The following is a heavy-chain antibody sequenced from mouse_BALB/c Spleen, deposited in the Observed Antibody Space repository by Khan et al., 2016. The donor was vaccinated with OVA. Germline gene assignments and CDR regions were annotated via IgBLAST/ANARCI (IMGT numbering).Heavy chain of an antibody. CDR3: ARGDGYYVYFDY. Sequence: VQLQESGPELVKPGASVKMSCKASGYTFTYYVITWVKQRTGQGLEWIGEIYPGSDNAYYNERFKGKATLTADKSSNTTHMQLSSLTSEDSAVYFCARGDGYYVYFDYWGQGTNLTVSS. CDR1: GYTFTYYV. J-gene: IGHJ2*01. CDR2: IYPGSDNA. D-gene: IGHD2-3*01. V-gene: IGHV1-81*01.